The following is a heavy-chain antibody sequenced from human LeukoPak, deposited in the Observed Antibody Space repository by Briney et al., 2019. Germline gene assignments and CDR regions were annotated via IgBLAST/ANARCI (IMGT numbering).Heavy chain of an antibody. J-gene: IGHJ1*01. Sequence: ASVKVSCKASRYTFTGYYMHWVRQAPGQGLEWMGWINPNSGVTDYAQNFQGRVTMTRDTSISTAYVELSRLRSDDTAVYYCARVRNYGSGSYFAEYFQHWGQGTLVTVSS. D-gene: IGHD3-10*01. CDR2: INPNSGVT. CDR3: ARVRNYGSGSYFAEYFQH. CDR1: RYTFTGYY. V-gene: IGHV1-2*02.